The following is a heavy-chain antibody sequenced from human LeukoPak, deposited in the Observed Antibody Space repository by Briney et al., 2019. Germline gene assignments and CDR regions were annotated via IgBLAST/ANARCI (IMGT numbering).Heavy chain of an antibody. V-gene: IGHV1-18*01. CDR2: ISAYNGST. J-gene: IGHJ5*02. D-gene: IGHD6-13*01. Sequence: GASVKVSCKASGYTFTSYGISWMRQAPGQGLEWMGWISAYNGSTNYAQKLQGRVTMTTDTSTSTAYMELRSLRSDDTAVYYCARDEAAAPNWFDPWGQGTLVTVSS. CDR1: GYTFTSYG. CDR3: ARDEAAAPNWFDP.